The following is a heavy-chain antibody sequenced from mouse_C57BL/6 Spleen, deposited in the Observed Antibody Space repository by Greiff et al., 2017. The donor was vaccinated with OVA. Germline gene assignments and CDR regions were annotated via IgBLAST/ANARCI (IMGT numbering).Heavy chain of an antibody. J-gene: IGHJ3*01. Sequence: VQLQQSGAELVKPGASVKLSCKASGYTFTEYTLHWVKQRSGQGLEWIGWFYPGSGSIKYNEKFKDKAPLTAEKSSSTVYMERSRLTSEDSAVYFCAGNYGSRESETFAYWGQGTLVTVSA. CDR3: AGNYGSRESETFAY. V-gene: IGHV1-62-2*01. CDR2: FYPGSGSI. D-gene: IGHD1-1*01. CDR1: GYTFTEYT.